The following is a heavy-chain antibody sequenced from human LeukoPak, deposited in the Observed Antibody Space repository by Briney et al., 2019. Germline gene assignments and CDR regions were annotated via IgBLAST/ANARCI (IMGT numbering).Heavy chain of an antibody. CDR2: ISSDGSNK. Sequence: GRSLRLSCAASGFTFSSYAMHWVRQAPGKGLEWVALISSDGSNKDYADSVKGRFTISRDNSKDTMYLQVNSLRGDDTAVYYCARDPSWIAASGIDYWGQGTLVTVSS. CDR1: GFTFSSYA. CDR3: ARDPSWIAASGIDY. J-gene: IGHJ4*02. V-gene: IGHV3-30-3*01. D-gene: IGHD6-13*01.